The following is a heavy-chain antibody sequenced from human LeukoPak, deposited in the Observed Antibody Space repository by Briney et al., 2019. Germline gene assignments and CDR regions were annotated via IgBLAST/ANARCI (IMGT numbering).Heavy chain of an antibody. D-gene: IGHD3-10*01. CDR2: IYTSGST. V-gene: IGHV4-4*07. J-gene: IGHJ4*02. CDR3: ARDLPYGSGSYPDY. CDR1: GSSISSYY. Sequence: PSETLSLTCTVSGSSISSYYWSWIRQPAGKGLEWIGRIYTSGSTNYNPSLKSRVTMSVDTSKNQFSLKLSSVTAADTAVYYCARDLPYGSGSYPDYWGQGTLVTVSS.